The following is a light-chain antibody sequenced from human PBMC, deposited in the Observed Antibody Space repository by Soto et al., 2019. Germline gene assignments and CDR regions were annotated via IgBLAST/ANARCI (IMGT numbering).Light chain of an antibody. CDR3: SSYAGSNNLV. CDR1: TSDVGGYKY. CDR2: EVS. Sequence: QSVLTQPPSASGSPGQSVTISYTGTTSDVGGYKYVSWYQQHPGKAPKLMIYEVSKRPSGVPDRFSGSKSGNTASLTVSGLQAEDEADYYCSSYAGSNNLVFGGGTQLTVL. V-gene: IGLV2-8*01. J-gene: IGLJ2*01.